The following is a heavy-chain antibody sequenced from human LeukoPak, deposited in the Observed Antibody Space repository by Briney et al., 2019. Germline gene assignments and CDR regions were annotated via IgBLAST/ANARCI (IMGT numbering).Heavy chain of an antibody. Sequence: PSETLSLTCTVSGCSISSSGYYWGWIRQPPGKGLEWFVSIFYSGSTYYNPSLQSRVTICVDTSKNQFSLKLSPGTATDPAVYYCARYRGAVAGNYFDSWGQGTLVTVSS. CDR1: GCSISSSGYY. V-gene: IGHV4-39*01. CDR2: IFYSGST. CDR3: ARYRGAVAGNYFDS. J-gene: IGHJ4*02. D-gene: IGHD6-19*01.